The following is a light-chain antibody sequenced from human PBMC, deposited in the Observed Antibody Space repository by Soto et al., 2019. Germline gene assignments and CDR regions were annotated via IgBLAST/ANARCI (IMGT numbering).Light chain of an antibody. V-gene: IGLV2-14*03. J-gene: IGLJ1*01. CDR2: EVN. CDR1: SSDVGAYIY. CDR3: SAYSDIDTKV. Sequence: QSVLAQPASVSGSPGQSITISCGGTSSDVGAYIYVSWYQQFPGKAPKLIPYEVNNRPSGVSNRFSGSKSDTTASLTISGLQPEDEADYYCSAYSDIDTKVFGTGTKVTVL.